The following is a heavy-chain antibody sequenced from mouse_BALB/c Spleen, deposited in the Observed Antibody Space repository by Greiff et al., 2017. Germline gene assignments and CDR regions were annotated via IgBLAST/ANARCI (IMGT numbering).Heavy chain of an antibody. CDR1: GFNIKDTY. CDR2: IDPANGNT. D-gene: IGHD2-3*01. CDR3: ARPDDGYYAWFAY. J-gene: IGHJ3*01. Sequence: DVQLVESGAELVKPGASVKLSCTASGFNIKDTYMHWVKQRPEQGLEWIGRIDPANGNTKYDPKFQGKATITADTSSNTAYLQLSSLTSEDTAVYYCARPDDGYYAWFAYWGQGTLVTVSA. V-gene: IGHV14-3*02.